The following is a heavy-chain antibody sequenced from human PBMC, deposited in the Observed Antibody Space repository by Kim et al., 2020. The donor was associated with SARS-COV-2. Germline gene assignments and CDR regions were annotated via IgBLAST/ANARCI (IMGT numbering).Heavy chain of an antibody. J-gene: IGHJ3*01. V-gene: IGHV3-48*03. Sequence: YADSVEGRFTISRDNAKNSLYLQMNSLRADDTAFYYCASFHGFNVWGQGTMVTVSS. CDR3: ASFHGFNV.